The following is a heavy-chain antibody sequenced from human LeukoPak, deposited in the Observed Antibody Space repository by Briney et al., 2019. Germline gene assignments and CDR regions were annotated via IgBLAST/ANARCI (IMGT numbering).Heavy chain of an antibody. Sequence: SETLSLTCAVYGGSSSGYYWSWIRQPPGKGLGWIGEINHSVSTTYNPSLKSRVTISVDTSKNQFSLKLSSVTAADTAVYYCARPTLTGYRKYFDYWGQGTLVSVSS. D-gene: IGHD3-9*01. V-gene: IGHV4-34*01. CDR1: GGSSSGYY. CDR2: INHSVST. J-gene: IGHJ4*02. CDR3: ARPTLTGYRKYFDY.